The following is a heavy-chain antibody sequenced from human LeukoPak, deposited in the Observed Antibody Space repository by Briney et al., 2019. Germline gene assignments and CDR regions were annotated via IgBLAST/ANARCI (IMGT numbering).Heavy chain of an antibody. Sequence: ASVKVSCKASGYTFTGYYMHWVRQAPGQGLEWMGWINPNSGGTNYAQKFQGRVTMTRDTSISTAYMELSRLRSDDTAVYYCARGGLTMVRGVIITEYYFDYWGQGTLVTVSS. CDR3: ARGGLTMVRGVIITEYYFDY. CDR2: INPNSGGT. CDR1: GYTFTGYY. V-gene: IGHV1-2*02. J-gene: IGHJ4*02. D-gene: IGHD3-10*01.